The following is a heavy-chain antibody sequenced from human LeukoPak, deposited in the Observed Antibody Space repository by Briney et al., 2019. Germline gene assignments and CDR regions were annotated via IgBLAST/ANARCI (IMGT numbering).Heavy chain of an antibody. Sequence: GGSLRLSCAASGFTFSSYGMHWVRQAPGKGLEWVAVIWYDGSNKYYADSVKGRFTISRDNSKNTLYLQMNSLRAEDTAVYYCAREAVRGYSYGGAFDIWGQGTMVTVSS. D-gene: IGHD5-18*01. J-gene: IGHJ3*02. CDR1: GFTFSSYG. CDR2: IWYDGSNK. CDR3: AREAVRGYSYGGAFDI. V-gene: IGHV3-33*01.